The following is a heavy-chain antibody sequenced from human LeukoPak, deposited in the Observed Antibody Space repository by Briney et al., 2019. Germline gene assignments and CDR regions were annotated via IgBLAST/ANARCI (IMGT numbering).Heavy chain of an antibody. CDR2: INHSGST. J-gene: IGHJ4*02. CDR3: ARVGDSYGDPIGY. V-gene: IGHV4-34*01. Sequence: PETLSLTCAVHGGSFSGYYWSSIRQPLGKGLEWIGEINHSGSTNYNPSLKSRVTISVDTSKNQFSLKLSSVTAADTAVYYCARVGDSYGDPIGYWGQGTLVTVSS. D-gene: IGHD5-18*01. CDR1: GGSFSGYY.